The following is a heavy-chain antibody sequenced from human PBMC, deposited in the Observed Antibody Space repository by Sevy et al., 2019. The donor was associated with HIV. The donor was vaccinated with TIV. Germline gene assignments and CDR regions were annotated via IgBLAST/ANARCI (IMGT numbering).Heavy chain of an antibody. D-gene: IGHD6-13*01. J-gene: IGHJ6*01. CDR1: GFTFSDYT. CDR3: TREGI. CDR2: ITTTGSHI. Sequence: GGSLRLSCAASGFTFSDYTMNWVRQAPGKGLEWVSYITTTGSHIYYADSVKGRFTISRDNAKNSLYLQMNSVRDDDTAIYYCTREGIWGQGTTVTVSS. V-gene: IGHV3-48*02.